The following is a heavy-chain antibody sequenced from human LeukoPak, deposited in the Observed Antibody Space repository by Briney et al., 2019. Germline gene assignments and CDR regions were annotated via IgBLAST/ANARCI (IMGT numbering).Heavy chain of an antibody. CDR3: AKDLTYTDTGGFDP. CDR1: GGSISSSNW. J-gene: IGHJ5*02. V-gene: IGHV4-4*02. D-gene: IGHD3-10*01. Sequence: SETLSLTCTVSGGSISSSNWWSWVRQPPGKGLEWIGEIYHSGSTNYNPSLKSRLTMSVDKSENQLSLKLNSVTAADTAMYYCAKDLTYTDTGGFDPWGQGTLVTVSS. CDR2: IYHSGST.